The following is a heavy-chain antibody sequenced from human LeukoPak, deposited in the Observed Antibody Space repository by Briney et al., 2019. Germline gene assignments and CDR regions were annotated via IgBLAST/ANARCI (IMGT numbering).Heavy chain of an antibody. Sequence: GASVKVSCKASGYTFTGYYMHWVRQAPGQGLEWMGWINPNSGGTNYAQKFQGRVTMTRDTSISTAYMELSRLRSDDTAVYYCARAPAADPGYYGMDVWGQGTTVTVSS. CDR3: ARAPAADPGYYGMDV. J-gene: IGHJ6*02. CDR1: GYTFTGYY. V-gene: IGHV1-2*02. CDR2: INPNSGGT. D-gene: IGHD6-13*01.